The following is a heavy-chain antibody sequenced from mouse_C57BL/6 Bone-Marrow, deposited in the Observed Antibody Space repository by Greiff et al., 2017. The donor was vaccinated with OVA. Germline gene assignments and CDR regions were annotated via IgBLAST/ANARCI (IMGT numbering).Heavy chain of an antibody. CDR1: GYTFTSYW. J-gene: IGHJ1*03. V-gene: IGHV1-50*01. Sequence: QVQLQQPGAELVKPGASVKLSCKASGYTFTSYWMQWVKQRPGQGLEWIGEIDPSDSYTNYNQKFKGKATLTVDTSSSTAYMQLSSLTSEDSAVYYCARLVRGWYFDGWGTGTTVTVSS. D-gene: IGHD1-1*01. CDR2: IDPSDSYT. CDR3: ARLVRGWYFDG.